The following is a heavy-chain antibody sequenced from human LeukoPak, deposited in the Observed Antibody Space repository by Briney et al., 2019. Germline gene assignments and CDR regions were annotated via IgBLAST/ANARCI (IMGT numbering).Heavy chain of an antibody. Sequence: SETLSLTCAVSGYSISSGYYWGWIRQPPGKGLEWIGSIYHSGSTYYDPSLKSRVTISVDTSKNQFSLKLSSVTAADTAVYYCARDGYSYGFLLWYFDLWGRGTLVTVSS. J-gene: IGHJ2*01. D-gene: IGHD5-18*01. CDR3: ARDGYSYGFLLWYFDL. CDR1: GYSISSGYY. CDR2: IYHSGST. V-gene: IGHV4-38-2*02.